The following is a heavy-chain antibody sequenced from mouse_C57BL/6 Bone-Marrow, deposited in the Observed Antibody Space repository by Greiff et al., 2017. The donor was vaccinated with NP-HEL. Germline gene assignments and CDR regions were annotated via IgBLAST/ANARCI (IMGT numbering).Heavy chain of an antibody. CDR3: ALGGGSRRGFAY. CDR2: INPSNGGT. Sequence: QVQLKQPGTELVKPGASVKLSCKASGYTFTSYWMHWVKQRPGQGLEWIGNINPSNGGTNYNEKFKSKATLTVDKSSSTAYMQLSSLTSEDSAVYYCALGGGSRRGFAYWGQGTLVTVSA. D-gene: IGHD2-4*01. V-gene: IGHV1-53*01. CDR1: GYTFTSYW. J-gene: IGHJ3*01.